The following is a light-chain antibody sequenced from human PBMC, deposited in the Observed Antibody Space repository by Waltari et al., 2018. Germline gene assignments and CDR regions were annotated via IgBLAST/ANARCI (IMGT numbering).Light chain of an antibody. CDR2: AAS. Sequence: EIQLTQFPSSLSASVGHRVTITCRASQTIATFLNWYQQKPGRAPNLLIYAASNLQSGVPSRFSGSGSVTEYTLTINSLQPEDFATYFCQQSYGTPPYTFGQGTRLEIK. CDR3: QQSYGTPPYT. V-gene: IGKV1-39*01. J-gene: IGKJ2*01. CDR1: QTIATF.